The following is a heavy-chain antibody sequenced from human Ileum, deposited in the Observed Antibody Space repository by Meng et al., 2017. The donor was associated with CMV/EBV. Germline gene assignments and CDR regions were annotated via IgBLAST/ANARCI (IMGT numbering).Heavy chain of an antibody. Sequence: GESLKISCAASGFTFSDHYMDWVRQAPGKGLEWVGRIRKKVNSYTTEYAASVKGRFSISRDDSKNSLYLQMNSLKTEDTAVYYCARSYSGSRFDPWGQGTRVTGYS. V-gene: IGHV3-72*01. J-gene: IGHJ5*02. CDR1: GFTFSDHY. CDR2: IRKKVNSYTT. D-gene: IGHD1-26*01. CDR3: ARSYSGSRFDP.